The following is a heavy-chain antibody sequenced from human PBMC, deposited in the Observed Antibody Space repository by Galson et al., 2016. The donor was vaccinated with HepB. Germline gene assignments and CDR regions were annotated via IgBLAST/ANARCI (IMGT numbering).Heavy chain of an antibody. D-gene: IGHD4-17*01. J-gene: IGHJ4*02. V-gene: IGHV4-31*03. CDR2: IYYRGST. CDR1: GGSISSGGYY. Sequence: TLSLTCTVSGGSISSGGYYWSWIRQHPEKGLEWIGYIYYRGSTYYNPSPKRRVTISVDTTKNQFPLKLSSVTAADTAVHYCARFSDYGYNGFDYWGQGTLVTVSS. CDR3: ARFSDYGYNGFDY.